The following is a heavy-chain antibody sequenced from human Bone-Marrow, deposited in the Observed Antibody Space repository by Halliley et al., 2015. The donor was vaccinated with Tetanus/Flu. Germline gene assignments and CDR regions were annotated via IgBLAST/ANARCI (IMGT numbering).Heavy chain of an antibody. CDR2: IYYGGNK. V-gene: IGHV4-59*11. CDR3: ARAGVWPGAGTVGWFAL. Sequence: TLSLTCSVSGGSINNHYWNWIRQPPGKGLEWIAYIYYGGNKNYNYNPSLKSRVTTSVDTSKNQFSLKLSFVTAADTAIYYCARAGVWPGAGTVGWFALWGQGTLFSVSS. CDR1: GGSINNHY. J-gene: IGHJ5*02. D-gene: IGHD6-19*01.